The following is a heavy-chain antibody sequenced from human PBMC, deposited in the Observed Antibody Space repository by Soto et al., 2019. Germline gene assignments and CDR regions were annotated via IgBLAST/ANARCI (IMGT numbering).Heavy chain of an antibody. CDR2: IYSGGST. V-gene: IGHV3-53*04. J-gene: IGHJ4*02. D-gene: IGHD2-2*01. Sequence: EVQLVESGGGLVQPGGSLRLSCAASGFTVSSNYMSWVRQAPGKGLEWVSVIYSGGSTYYADSVKGRFTISRHNTKNTQYLQMNSLRAENTAEYYCARGAPKYQLPIPGHFDYWGQGTLVTVSS. CDR3: ARGAPKYQLPIPGHFDY. CDR1: GFTVSSNY.